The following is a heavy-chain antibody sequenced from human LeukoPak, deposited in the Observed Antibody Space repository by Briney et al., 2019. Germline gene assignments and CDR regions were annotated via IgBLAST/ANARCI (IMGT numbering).Heavy chain of an antibody. J-gene: IGHJ6*03. CDR3: ARCYYYYYMDV. CDR1: GGSFSAFY. CDR2: INHSGTT. V-gene: IGHV4-34*01. Sequence: SETLSLTCAVDGGSFSAFYWIWIRQPPGKGLEWIGEINHSGTTTYNPSLKSRVTISVDTSKNQFSLKLSSVTAADTAVYYCARCYYYYYMDVWGKGTTVTVSS.